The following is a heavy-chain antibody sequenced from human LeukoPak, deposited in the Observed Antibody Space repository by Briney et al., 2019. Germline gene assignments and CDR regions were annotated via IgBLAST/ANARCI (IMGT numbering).Heavy chain of an antibody. CDR3: ARVGAGGYDYDFWSGYLGPHWFDP. Sequence: ASVKASCKASGYTFTSYGISWVRQAPGQGLEWMGWISAYNGNTNYAQKLQGRVTMTTDTSTSTAYMELRSLRSDDTAVYYCARVGAGGYDYDFWSGYLGPHWFDPWGQGALVTVSS. J-gene: IGHJ5*02. CDR1: GYTFTSYG. CDR2: ISAYNGNT. D-gene: IGHD3-3*01. V-gene: IGHV1-18*01.